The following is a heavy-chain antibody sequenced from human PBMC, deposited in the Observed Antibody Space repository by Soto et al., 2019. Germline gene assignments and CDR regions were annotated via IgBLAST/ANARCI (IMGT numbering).Heavy chain of an antibody. Sequence: SVKVSCKASGDPFISYAISWVRQAPGQGLEWMGGIIPIFGTANYAQKFQGRVTITADESTSTAYMELSSLRSEDTAVYYCARGWYSGYDFSFPYYFDYWGQGTLVTVSS. V-gene: IGHV1-69*13. CDR1: GDPFISYA. D-gene: IGHD5-12*01. J-gene: IGHJ4*02. CDR2: IIPIFGTA. CDR3: ARGWYSGYDFSFPYYFDY.